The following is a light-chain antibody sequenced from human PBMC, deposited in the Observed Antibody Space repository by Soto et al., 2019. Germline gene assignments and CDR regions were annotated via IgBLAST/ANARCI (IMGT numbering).Light chain of an antibody. CDR3: QQRSNWPPALT. V-gene: IGKV3-11*01. Sequence: IVLTKSPATLSLTPGERATLSCRASQSVSSYLAWYQQKPGQAPRLLIYDASNRATGIPARFSGSGSGTDFTLTISSLEPEDFAVYYCQQRSNWPPALTFGGGTKADI. CDR2: DAS. CDR1: QSVSSY. J-gene: IGKJ4*01.